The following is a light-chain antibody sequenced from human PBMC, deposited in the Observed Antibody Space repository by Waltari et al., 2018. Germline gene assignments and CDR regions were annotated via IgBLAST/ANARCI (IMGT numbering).Light chain of an antibody. CDR3: QSYDSSLSGSV. V-gene: IGLV1-40*01. J-gene: IGLJ3*02. Sequence: QSGLTQPPSVSGAPGQRVTISCTGSSSNIGAGYDVHWYQLLPGTAPKLLIYINSNRPSGVPDRFSGSKSGTSASLAMTGLQAEDEADYYCQSYDSSLSGSVFGGGTKLTVL. CDR2: INS. CDR1: SSNIGAGYD.